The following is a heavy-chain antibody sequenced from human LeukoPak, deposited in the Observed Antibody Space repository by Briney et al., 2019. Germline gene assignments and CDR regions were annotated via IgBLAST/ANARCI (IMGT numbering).Heavy chain of an antibody. J-gene: IGHJ4*02. D-gene: IGHD2-2*01. CDR2: IYYSGST. CDR1: GGSISSYY. CDR3: ARGSLTVVAAAIIFDY. Sequence: PSETLSLTCTVSGGSISSYYWSWIRQPPGKGLEWIGYIYYSGSTNYNPSLKSRVTISVDTSKNQFSLKLSSVTAADTAVYYCARGSLTVVAAAIIFDYWGQGTLVTVSS. V-gene: IGHV4-59*01.